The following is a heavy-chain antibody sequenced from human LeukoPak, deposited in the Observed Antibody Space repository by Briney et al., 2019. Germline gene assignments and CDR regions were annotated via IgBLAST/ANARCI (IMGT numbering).Heavy chain of an antibody. CDR1: GYTFTGYY. D-gene: IGHD1-26*01. V-gene: IGHV1-2*02. Sequence: ASVRVSCKASGYTFTGYYMHWVRQAPGQGLEWMGWINPNSGGTNYAEKFQGRVTMTRDTSISTAYMELSRLRSDDTAVYYCARGGSYPRGNWFDPWGQGTLVTVSS. CDR2: INPNSGGT. CDR3: ARGGSYPRGNWFDP. J-gene: IGHJ5*02.